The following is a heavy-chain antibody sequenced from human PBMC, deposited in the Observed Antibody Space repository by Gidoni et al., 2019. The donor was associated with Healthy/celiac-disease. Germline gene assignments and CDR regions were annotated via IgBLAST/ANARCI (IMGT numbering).Heavy chain of an antibody. Sequence: QVQLVESGGGVVQPGRSLRLSCAASGFTFSSYAMHWVRQAPGKGLEWVAVISYDGSNKYYADSVKGRFTISRDNSKNTLYLQMNSLRAEDTAVYYCARDLEPYSGSPLRYWGQGTLVTVSS. CDR2: ISYDGSNK. CDR1: GFTFSSYA. D-gene: IGHD1-26*01. CDR3: ARDLEPYSGSPLRY. V-gene: IGHV3-30-3*01. J-gene: IGHJ4*02.